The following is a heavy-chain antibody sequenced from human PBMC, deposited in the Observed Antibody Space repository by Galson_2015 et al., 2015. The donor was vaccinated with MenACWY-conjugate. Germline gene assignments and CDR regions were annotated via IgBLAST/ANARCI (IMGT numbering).Heavy chain of an antibody. D-gene: IGHD3-10*01. CDR2: IYYSGDT. J-gene: IGHJ1*01. CDR3: ARAIMLRGVVGTFQE. Sequence: SETLSLTCTVSGGSISSSNYYWGWIRQPPGKGLEWIGNIYYSGDTYYNPSLKSRVSISVDTSKNQFSLKLSSVSAADTAVYYCARAIMLRGVVGTFQEWGQGTLVNVSS. V-gene: IGHV4-39*01. CDR1: GGSISSSNYY.